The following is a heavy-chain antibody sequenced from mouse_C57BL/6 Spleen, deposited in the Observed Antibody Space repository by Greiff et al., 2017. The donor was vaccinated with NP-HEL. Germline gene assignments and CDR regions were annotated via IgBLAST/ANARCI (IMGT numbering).Heavy chain of an antibody. V-gene: IGHV1-55*01. J-gene: IGHJ3*01. Sequence: QVQLKQPGAELVKPGASVKMSCKASGYTFTSYWITWVKQRPGQGLEWIGDIYPGSGSTNYNEKFKSKATLTVDTSSSTAYMQLSSLTSEDSAVYYCARGYYGRKGFAYWGQGTLVTVSA. D-gene: IGHD1-1*01. CDR3: ARGYYGRKGFAY. CDR2: IYPGSGST. CDR1: GYTFTSYW.